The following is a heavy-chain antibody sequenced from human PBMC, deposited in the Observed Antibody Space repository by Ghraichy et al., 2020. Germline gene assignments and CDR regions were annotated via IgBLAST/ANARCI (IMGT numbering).Heavy chain of an antibody. J-gene: IGHJ6*02. CDR1: GYSFTGYY. V-gene: IGHV1-2*02. Sequence: ASVKVSCKASGYSFTGYYIHWVRQAPGQGLEWMGWINPNSGGTKYAQNLQGSVTMTRDTSINTVYMGLSRLKFDDTAVYYCARDRVRTSSGAKIYYYYGMDVWGQGTTVTVSS. CDR2: INPNSGGT. CDR3: ARDRVRTSSGAKIYYYYGMDV. D-gene: IGHD1-14*01.